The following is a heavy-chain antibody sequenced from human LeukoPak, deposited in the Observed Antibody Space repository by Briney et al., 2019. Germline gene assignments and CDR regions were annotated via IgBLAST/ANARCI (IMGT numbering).Heavy chain of an antibody. V-gene: IGHV3-30-3*01. CDR2: ISYDGSNK. CDR1: GFTFSSYA. D-gene: IGHD1-26*01. Sequence: GGSLRLSCAASGFTFSSYAMHWVRQAPGKGLEWVAVISYDGSNKYYADSVKGRFIISRDNSKNTLYPQMNSLRAEDTAVYYCARDPPNSGSYLWHFDYWGQGTLVTVSS. J-gene: IGHJ4*02. CDR3: ARDPPNSGSYLWHFDY.